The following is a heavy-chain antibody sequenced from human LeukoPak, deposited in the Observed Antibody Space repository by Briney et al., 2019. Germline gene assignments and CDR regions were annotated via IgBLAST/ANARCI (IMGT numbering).Heavy chain of an antibody. Sequence: GGSLRLSCAVYGFTFSSYWMTWVRQAPGKGLEWVANIKQDGSEKNYVDSVKGRFTISRDNAKNSLYLQMKSLRAEDTAVYYCTREGSSGWSDYWGQGTLVTVSS. J-gene: IGHJ4*02. D-gene: IGHD6-13*01. CDR2: IKQDGSEK. CDR1: GFTFSSYW. CDR3: TREGSSGWSDY. V-gene: IGHV3-7*01.